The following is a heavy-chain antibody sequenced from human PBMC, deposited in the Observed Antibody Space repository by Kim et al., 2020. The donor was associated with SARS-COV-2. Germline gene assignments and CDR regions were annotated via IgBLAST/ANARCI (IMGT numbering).Heavy chain of an antibody. CDR1: GGSISSYY. CDR2: IYYSGST. V-gene: IGHV4-59*08. CDR3: ARLSRVRADYYCMDV. D-gene: IGHD2-2*01. J-gene: IGHJ6*02. Sequence: SETLSLTCTVSGGSISSYYWSWIRQPPGKGLEWIGYIYYSGSTNYNPSLKSRVTISVDTSKNQFSLKLSSVTAADTAVYYCARLSRVRADYYCMDVWGQGTTVTVSS.